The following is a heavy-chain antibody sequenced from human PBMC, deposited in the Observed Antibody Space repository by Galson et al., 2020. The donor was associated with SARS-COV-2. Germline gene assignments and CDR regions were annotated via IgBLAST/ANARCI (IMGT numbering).Heavy chain of an antibody. J-gene: IGHJ4*02. CDR3: AKVPGYYGEITLDY. CDR1: GFTFSDYG. CDR2: ISGSGGST. Sequence: GGSLRLSCAAFGFTFSDYGMNWVRQSPGKGLEWVSSISGSGGSTYYADSVKGRFTISRDNSKNSLYLQMNSLRAEDTAVYYCAKVPGYYGEITLDYWGQGTLVTVSS. V-gene: IGHV3-23*01. D-gene: IGHD1-26*01.